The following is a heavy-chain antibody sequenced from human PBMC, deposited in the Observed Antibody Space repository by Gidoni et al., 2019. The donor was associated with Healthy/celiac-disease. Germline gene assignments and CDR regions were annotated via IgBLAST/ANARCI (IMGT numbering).Heavy chain of an antibody. D-gene: IGHD2-2*01. Sequence: QVQLVQSGSELKKPGASVKVSCKASGYPFTSYALNWVRQAPGQGLEWMGWINTNTGNPTYAQGFTGRFVFSLDTSVSTAYLQISSLKAEDTAVYYCATLAPTFCSSTSCLRNWFDPWGQGTLVTVSS. CDR3: ATLAPTFCSSTSCLRNWFDP. V-gene: IGHV7-4-1*02. CDR2: INTNTGNP. J-gene: IGHJ5*02. CDR1: GYPFTSYA.